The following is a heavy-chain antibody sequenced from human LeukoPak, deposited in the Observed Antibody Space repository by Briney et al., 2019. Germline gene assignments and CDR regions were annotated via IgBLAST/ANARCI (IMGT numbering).Heavy chain of an antibody. D-gene: IGHD4-17*01. J-gene: IGHJ4*02. CDR3: ARGMTTVTPNFDY. Sequence: GGSLRLSCAASGFTFSSYAMSWVRQAPGKGLEWVSAISGSGGSTYYADSVKGRFTISRDNAKNSLYLQMNSLRAEDTAVYYCARGMTTVTPNFDYWGQGTLVTVSS. CDR2: ISGSGGST. V-gene: IGHV3-23*01. CDR1: GFTFSSYA.